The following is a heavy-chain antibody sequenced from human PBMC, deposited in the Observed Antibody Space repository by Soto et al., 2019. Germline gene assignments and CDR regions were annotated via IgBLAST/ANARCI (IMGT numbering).Heavy chain of an antibody. CDR3: ASRDPGTSVDY. CDR1: GGSFTSNNW. D-gene: IGHD1-7*01. Sequence: QVQLQESGPGLVKPSGTLSLTCAVSGGSFTSNNWWTWLRQPPGRGLEWIGEISRTGSTNYNPSLKRRLTISPDKTENQLSRKLPSLTAADTAVYYCASRDPGTSVDYWGQGTLVTVSS. CDR2: ISRTGST. J-gene: IGHJ4*02. V-gene: IGHV4-4*02.